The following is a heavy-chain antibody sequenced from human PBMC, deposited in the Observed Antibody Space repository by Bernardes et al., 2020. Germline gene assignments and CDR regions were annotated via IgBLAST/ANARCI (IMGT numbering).Heavy chain of an antibody. CDR2: ISSSSSYI. J-gene: IGHJ5*02. CDR3: AREEVGYGSGRSWFDP. D-gene: IGHD3-10*01. CDR1: GFTFSSYS. V-gene: IGHV3-21*01. Sequence: GGSLRLSCAASGFTFSSYSMNWVRQAPGKGLEWVSSISSSSSYIYYADSVKGRFTISRDNAKNSLYLQMNSLRAEDTAVYYCAREEVGYGSGRSWFDPWGQGTLVTVSS.